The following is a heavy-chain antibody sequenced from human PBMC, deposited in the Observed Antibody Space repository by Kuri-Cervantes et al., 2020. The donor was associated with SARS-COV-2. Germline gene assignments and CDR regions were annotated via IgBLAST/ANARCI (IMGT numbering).Heavy chain of an antibody. V-gene: IGHV1-2*04. D-gene: IGHD3-3*01. CDR1: GYTFTGYY. CDR3: ARGPAITIFGVLRGRENWFDP. CDR2: INPKSGGT. Sequence: ASVKVSCKASGYTFTGYYVHWIRQAPGEGLEWMGWINPKSGGTNYAQKFQGWATMTRETSISTAYMELSRLRSDDTAAYYCARGPAITIFGVLRGRENWFDPWGQGTPVTVSS. J-gene: IGHJ5*02.